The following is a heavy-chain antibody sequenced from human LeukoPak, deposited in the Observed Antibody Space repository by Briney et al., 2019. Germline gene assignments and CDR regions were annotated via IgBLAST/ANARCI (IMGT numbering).Heavy chain of an antibody. D-gene: IGHD4-23*01. CDR3: AKDILRWAFDI. CDR2: ISGSDGIT. CDR1: GFTFTSYY. J-gene: IGHJ3*02. Sequence: GGSVRLSCAASGFTFTSYYMHWVRQAPGKGLEWVSAISGSDGITHYSDSVKGRFTISRDNSKNTLYLQMNSLRVEDTAAYYCAKDILRWAFDIWGQGTMVTVSS. V-gene: IGHV3-23*01.